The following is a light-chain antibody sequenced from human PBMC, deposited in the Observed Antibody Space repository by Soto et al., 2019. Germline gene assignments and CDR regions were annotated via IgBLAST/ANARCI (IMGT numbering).Light chain of an antibody. CDR1: QSVSSTY. J-gene: IGKJ2*02. CDR2: GAS. Sequence: EIVLTQSPGTLSLSPGERATLSCRASQSVSSTYLGWYQQKPGQAPRLLIYGASTRATGIPDRFSGSGSGTDFTLTISSLQSEDFAVYYCQQYNNWPPWTFGQGTKLEIK. V-gene: IGKV3-20*01. CDR3: QQYNNWPPWT.